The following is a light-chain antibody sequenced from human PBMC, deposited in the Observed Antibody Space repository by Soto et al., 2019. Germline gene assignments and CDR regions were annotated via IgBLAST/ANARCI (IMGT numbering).Light chain of an antibody. V-gene: IGLV2-11*01. CDR3: CSYAGSSTLV. CDR1: SSDVGGYNY. J-gene: IGLJ1*01. Sequence: QSALTQPRSVSGSPGQSVTISCSGTSSDVGGYNYVSWYQQHPGKAPKLMIYDVSKRPSGVPDRFSGSKSGNTASLTICWLQAEDEADYYCCSYAGSSTLVFGTGTKLTVL. CDR2: DVS.